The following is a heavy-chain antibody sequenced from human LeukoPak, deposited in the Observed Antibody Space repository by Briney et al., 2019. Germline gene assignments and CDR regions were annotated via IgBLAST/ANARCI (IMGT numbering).Heavy chain of an antibody. V-gene: IGHV1-2*02. CDR2: INPSSGGT. J-gene: IGHJ5*01. CDR1: GYTFSGYY. CDR3: AKDFSGSYDS. D-gene: IGHD1-26*01. Sequence: ASVKVSRKASGYTFSGYYMHWVRQAPGQGLEWMGLINPSSGGTNYAQKFQGRVTMTGDTSISTVYMELSRLGSDDTAVYYCAKDFSGSYDSWGQGTLVTVS.